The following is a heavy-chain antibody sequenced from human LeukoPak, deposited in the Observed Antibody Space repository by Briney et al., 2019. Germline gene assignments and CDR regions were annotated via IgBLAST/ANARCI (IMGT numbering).Heavy chain of an antibody. CDR3: GRDTVGYGGAFDI. Sequence: PGGSLRLSCGASGFTFSSYNMHWVRQAPGKGLEWVAVISYDGSNKYYADSVKGRSTISRDNSKNTLYLQVNSLRPEDTAVYYCGRDTVGYGGAFDIWGQGTMVTVSS. CDR1: GFTFSSYN. J-gene: IGHJ3*02. CDR2: ISYDGSNK. V-gene: IGHV3-30-3*01. D-gene: IGHD5-18*01.